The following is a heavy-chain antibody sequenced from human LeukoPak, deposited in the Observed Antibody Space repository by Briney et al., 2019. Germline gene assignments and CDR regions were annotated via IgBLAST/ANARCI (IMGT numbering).Heavy chain of an antibody. CDR3: ARVTKYGGGGDCLDY. J-gene: IGHJ4*02. D-gene: IGHD2-21*02. CDR2: ISYDGNIK. V-gene: IGHV3-30-3*01. Sequence: PGGSLRLSCAASGFTFSVYAIHWVRQAPGKGLEWVAVISYDGNIKYYADSVKGRFTISRDNSKNTLYLQMNSLRAEDTAVYYCARVTKYGGGGDCLDYWGQGTLVTVSS. CDR1: GFTFSVYA.